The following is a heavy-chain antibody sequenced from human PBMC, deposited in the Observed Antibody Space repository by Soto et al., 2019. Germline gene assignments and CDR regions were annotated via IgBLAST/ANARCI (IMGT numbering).Heavy chain of an antibody. CDR1: GYTLASYD. CDR2: MNPNSGNT. V-gene: IGHV1-8*01. J-gene: IGHJ3*01. CDR3: ARPLVVESCTNGVCQVSYSFDL. Sequence: QVQLVQSGAEVMKPGASVKVSCKASGYTLASYDINWVRQATGQGLEWMGWMNPNSGNTGYAQKFQGRVIMTRNTSTTTAYMKLSNLRSEDTAVYYCARPLVVESCTNGVCQVSYSFDLWGQGTIVTVSS. D-gene: IGHD2-8*01.